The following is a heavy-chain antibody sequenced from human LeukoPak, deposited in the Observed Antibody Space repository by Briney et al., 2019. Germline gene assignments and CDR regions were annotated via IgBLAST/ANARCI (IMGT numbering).Heavy chain of an antibody. D-gene: IGHD1-26*01. CDR1: GGSISSYY. V-gene: IGHV4-59*01. CDR2: IYHSGST. CDR3: ACGSYWLPFDY. Sequence: PSQTLSLTCTVSGGSISSYYWSWIRQPPGKGLEWIGSIYHSGSTYYNPSLKSRVTISVDTSKNQFSLKLSSVTAADTAVYYCACGSYWLPFDYWGQGTLVTVSS. J-gene: IGHJ4*02.